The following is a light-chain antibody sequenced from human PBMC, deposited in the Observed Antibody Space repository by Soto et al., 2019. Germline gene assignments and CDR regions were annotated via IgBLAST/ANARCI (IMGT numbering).Light chain of an antibody. CDR2: DAS. V-gene: IGKV3-11*01. CDR3: QQRDNWPWT. J-gene: IGKJ1*01. Sequence: EIVLTQSPATLSLSPGERATLSCRASQSIRSNLAWYQHKPGQAPRLLIYDASNRATGVPGRFSGSGSGTDFTLTISNLEPEDFAVYYCQQRDNWPWTFGQGAKVEIK. CDR1: QSIRSN.